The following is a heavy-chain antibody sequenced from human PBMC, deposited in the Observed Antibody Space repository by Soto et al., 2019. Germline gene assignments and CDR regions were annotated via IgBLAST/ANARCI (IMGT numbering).Heavy chain of an antibody. V-gene: IGHV1-69*12. CDR1: GGSLSNYG. CDR2: IIPVFGTA. J-gene: IGHJ6*02. CDR3: ARGDATKIVVTTYYGMDV. D-gene: IGHD4-17*01. Sequence: QVQLVQSGAEVKKPGSSVKVSCKASGGSLSNYGISWVRQAPGQGLEWMGGIIPVFGTANYAQKFQGRVTITAVECTSIVYMDVTSLRSEDTAVYYCARGDATKIVVTTYYGMDVWGQGTTVTVSS.